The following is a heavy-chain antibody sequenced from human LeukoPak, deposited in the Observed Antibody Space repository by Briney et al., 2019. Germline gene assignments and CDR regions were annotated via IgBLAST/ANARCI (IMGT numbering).Heavy chain of an antibody. CDR1: GGSFSGYY. D-gene: IGHD3-16*01. Sequence: PSETLSLTCAVYGGSFSGYYWSWIRQPPGKGLEWIGEINHSGSTNYNPSLKSRVTISVDTSKNQFSLKLSSVTAADTAVYYCARGTRGLSPRFDPWGQGTLVTVSS. V-gene: IGHV4-34*01. CDR3: ARGTRGLSPRFDP. J-gene: IGHJ5*02. CDR2: INHSGST.